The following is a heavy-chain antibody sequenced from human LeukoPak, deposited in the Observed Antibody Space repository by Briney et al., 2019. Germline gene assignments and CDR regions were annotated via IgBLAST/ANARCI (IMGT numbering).Heavy chain of an antibody. V-gene: IGHV1-46*01. J-gene: IGHJ5*02. Sequence: ASVTVSCTASGYTFTSYYMHWVRQAPGQGLEWMGIINPSGGSTSYAQKFQGRVTMTRDTSTSTVYMEPSSLRSEDTAVYYCARDQLYYYDSSGYYYNWFDPWGQGTLVTVSS. CDR1: GYTFTSYY. CDR3: ARDQLYYYDSSGYYYNWFDP. CDR2: INPSGGST. D-gene: IGHD3-22*01.